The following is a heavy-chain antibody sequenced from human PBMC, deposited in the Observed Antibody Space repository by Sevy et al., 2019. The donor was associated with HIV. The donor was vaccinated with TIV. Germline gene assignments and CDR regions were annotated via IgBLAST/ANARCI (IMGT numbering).Heavy chain of an antibody. V-gene: IGHV4-61*01. CDR1: GGSVSSGSYY. D-gene: IGHD3-3*01. CDR3: ARAPHGRLRVDFWSGYSYYYGMDV. CDR2: IYYSGST. J-gene: IGHJ6*02. Sequence: SETLSLTCTVSGGSVSSGSYYWSWIRQPPGKGLEWIGYIYYSGSTNYNPSLKSRVTISVDTSKNQFSLKLSSVTAADTAVHYCARAPHGRLRVDFWSGYSYYYGMDVWGQGTTVTVSS.